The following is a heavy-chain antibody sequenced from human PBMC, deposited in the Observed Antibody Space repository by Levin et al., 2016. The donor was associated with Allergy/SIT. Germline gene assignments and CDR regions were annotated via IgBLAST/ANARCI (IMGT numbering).Heavy chain of an antibody. D-gene: IGHD4-23*01. CDR3: ARDPVVTPDRFDY. V-gene: IGHV1-2*02. CDR2: INPNSGGT. J-gene: IGHJ4*02. Sequence: WVRQAPGQGLEWMGWINPNSGGTNYAQKFQGRVTMTRDTSTSTVYMELSSLRSEDTAVYYCARDPVVTPDRFDYWGQGTLVTVSS.